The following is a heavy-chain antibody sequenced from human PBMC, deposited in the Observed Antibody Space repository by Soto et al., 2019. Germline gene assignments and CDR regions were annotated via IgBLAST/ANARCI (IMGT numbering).Heavy chain of an antibody. V-gene: IGHV3-11*05. J-gene: IGHJ6*02. Sequence: QVQLVESGGGLVKPGGSLRLSCAASGFTLSDHYMSWIRQAPGKGLEWVSYISSSSSYTDYADSVKGRFTISRDNAKNSLYLQMNRLRAADTAVYYCARGASGGSGWNYYYYYGMDVWGQGTTVTVSS. CDR2: ISSSSSYT. D-gene: IGHD6-19*01. CDR3: ARGASGGSGWNYYYYYGMDV. CDR1: GFTLSDHY.